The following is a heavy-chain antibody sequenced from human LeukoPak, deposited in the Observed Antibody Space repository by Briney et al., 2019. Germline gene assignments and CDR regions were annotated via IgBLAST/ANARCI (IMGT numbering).Heavy chain of an antibody. J-gene: IGHJ4*02. V-gene: IGHV4-61*02. CDR1: GGSVNSGSYY. Sequence: SETLSLTCTVSGGSVNSGSYYWSWIRQPAGKGLEWIGRMFTTGTIDYNPSLKSRVTISLDTSKNQFSLKLSSVTAADTAVYYCARDSSGYDYWGQGTLVTVSS. CDR2: MFTTGTI. D-gene: IGHD6-19*01. CDR3: ARDSSGYDY.